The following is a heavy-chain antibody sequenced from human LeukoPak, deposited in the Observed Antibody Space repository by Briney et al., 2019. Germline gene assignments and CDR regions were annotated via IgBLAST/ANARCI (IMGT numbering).Heavy chain of an antibody. J-gene: IGHJ4*02. CDR2: ISYDGSNK. CDR3: AREPVAGD. V-gene: IGHV3-30-3*01. D-gene: IGHD6-19*01. Sequence: GGSLRLSCAASGFTFSSYAMSWVRQAPGKGLEWVAVISYDGSNKYYADSVKGRFTISRDNSKNTLYLQMNSLRAEDTAVYYCAREPVAGDWGQGTLVTVSS. CDR1: GFTFSSYA.